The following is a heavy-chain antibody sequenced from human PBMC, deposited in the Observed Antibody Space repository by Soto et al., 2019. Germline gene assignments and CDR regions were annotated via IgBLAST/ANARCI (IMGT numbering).Heavy chain of an antibody. CDR2: ISSSSSYI. CDR3: ARVGRGSTSCLAY. V-gene: IGHV3-21*01. D-gene: IGHD2-2*01. Sequence: PGGSLRLSCAASGFTFSSYSMNWVRQAPGKGLEWVSSISSSSSYIYYADSVKGRFTISRDNAKNSLYLQMNSLRAEDTAVYYCARVGRGSTSCLAYWGQGTLVTVSS. J-gene: IGHJ4*02. CDR1: GFTFSSYS.